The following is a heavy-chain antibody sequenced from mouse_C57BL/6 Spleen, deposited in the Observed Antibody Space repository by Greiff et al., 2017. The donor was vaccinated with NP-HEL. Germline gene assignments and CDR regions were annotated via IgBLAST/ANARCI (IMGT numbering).Heavy chain of an antibody. Sequence: VQLQQSGPELVKPGASVKISCKASGYTFTDYYMNWVKQSHGKSLEWIGDINPNNGGTSYNQKFKGKATLTVDKSSSTAYMELRSLTSEDSAVYYCARRNFLYFYAMDYWGQGTSVTVSS. D-gene: IGHD2-1*01. CDR2: INPNNGGT. CDR1: GYTFTDYY. J-gene: IGHJ4*01. CDR3: ARRNFLYFYAMDY. V-gene: IGHV1-26*01.